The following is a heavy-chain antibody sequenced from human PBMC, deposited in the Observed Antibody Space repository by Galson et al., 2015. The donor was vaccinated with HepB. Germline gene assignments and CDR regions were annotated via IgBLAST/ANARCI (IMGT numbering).Heavy chain of an antibody. V-gene: IGHV2-5*02. J-gene: IGHJ4*02. CDR3: ARRLYTPKTPFDY. D-gene: IGHD2-15*01. CDR1: GFSLNTRGVA. Sequence: PALVKPTQTLTLTCTFSGFSLNTRGVAMGWIRQPPGKALEWLALIYWDGDKRFSPSLENRLIITKDTSKDQVVLTMTDMDPVDTATYYCARRLYTPKTPFDYWGQGILVTVSS. CDR2: IYWDGDK.